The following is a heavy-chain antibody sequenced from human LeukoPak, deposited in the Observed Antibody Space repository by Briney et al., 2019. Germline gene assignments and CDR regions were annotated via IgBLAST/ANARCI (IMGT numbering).Heavy chain of an antibody. CDR2: IYYSGST. CDR3: ASTSHSSSWYGHGWFDP. CDR1: GGSISSYY. J-gene: IGHJ5*02. D-gene: IGHD6-13*01. Sequence: SETLSLTCTVSGGSISSYYWSWIRQPPGKGLEWIGYIYYSGSTSYNPSLKSRVTISVDTSKNQFSLKLSSVTAADTAVYYCASTSHSSSWYGHGWFDPWGQGTLVTVSS. V-gene: IGHV4-59*01.